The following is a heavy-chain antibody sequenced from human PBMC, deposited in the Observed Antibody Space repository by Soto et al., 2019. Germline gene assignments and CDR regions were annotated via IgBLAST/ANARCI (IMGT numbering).Heavy chain of an antibody. Sequence: GGSLRLSCAASGFTFSSYGMHWVRQAPGKGLEWVAVISYDGSNKYYADSVKGRFTISRDNSKNTLYLQMNSLRAEDTAVYYCAKDHSRSSHYYYYYGMDVWGQGTTVTVSS. D-gene: IGHD6-6*01. CDR2: ISYDGSNK. V-gene: IGHV3-30*18. J-gene: IGHJ6*02. CDR1: GFTFSSYG. CDR3: AKDHSRSSHYYYYYGMDV.